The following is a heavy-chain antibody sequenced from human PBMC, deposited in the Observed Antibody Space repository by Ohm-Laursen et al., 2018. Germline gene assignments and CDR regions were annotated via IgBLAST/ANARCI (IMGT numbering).Heavy chain of an antibody. CDR2: ISDNGGRK. D-gene: IGHD6-19*01. Sequence: SLRLSCTASGFTFSSYDMHWVRQAPGKGLEYVSSISDNGGRKYYANSVKGRFTISRDNSNNMLYLEMGSLRAEDMAVYYCARTYSSGWSFDYWGQGTLVTVSS. V-gene: IGHV3-64*01. CDR3: ARTYSSGWSFDY. J-gene: IGHJ4*02. CDR1: GFTFSSYD.